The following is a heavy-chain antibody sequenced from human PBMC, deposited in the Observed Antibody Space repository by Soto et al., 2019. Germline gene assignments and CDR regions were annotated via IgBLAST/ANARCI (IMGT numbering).Heavy chain of an antibody. CDR2: FDPEDGET. D-gene: IGHD2-2*01. Sequence: ASVKVSCKVSGYTLTVLSMHWVRQAPGKGLEWMGGFDPEDGETIYAQKFQGRVTMTEDTSTDTAYMELSSLRSEDTAVYYCATLKQKPAALTSFDYWGQGTLVTVSS. CDR1: GYTLTVLS. CDR3: ATLKQKPAALTSFDY. J-gene: IGHJ4*02. V-gene: IGHV1-24*01.